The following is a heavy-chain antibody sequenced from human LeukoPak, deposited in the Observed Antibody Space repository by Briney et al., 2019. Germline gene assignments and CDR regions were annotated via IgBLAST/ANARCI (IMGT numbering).Heavy chain of an antibody. CDR1: GFTFSTYA. V-gene: IGHV3-23*01. D-gene: IGHD3-22*01. CDR3: AKAMSTDHYDSKGFYRVDFDS. CDR2: LSNSGGSGGTT. J-gene: IGHJ4*02. Sequence: PGGSLRLSCAASGFTFSTYAMSWVRQAPGKGLECVSALSNSGGSGGTTYFADSVKGRFSISRDNSKSTLYLQLSSLTAEDTAVYYCAKAMSTDHYDSKGFYRVDFDSWGQGTLVTVSS.